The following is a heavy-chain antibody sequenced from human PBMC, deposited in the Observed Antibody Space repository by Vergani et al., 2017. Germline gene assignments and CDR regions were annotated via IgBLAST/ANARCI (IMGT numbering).Heavy chain of an antibody. D-gene: IGHD1-26*01. CDR2: IVVGSGNT. J-gene: IGHJ3*02. V-gene: IGHV1-58*02. CDR3: AREYVGATPKVAFDI. CDR1: GFTFTSSA. Sequence: QMQLVQSGPEVKKPGTSVKVSCKASGFTFTSSAMQWVRQARGQRLEWIGWIVVGSGNTNYAQKFQGRVTVTADESTSTAYMELSSLRSEDTAVYYCAREYVGATPKVAFDIWGQGTMVTVSS.